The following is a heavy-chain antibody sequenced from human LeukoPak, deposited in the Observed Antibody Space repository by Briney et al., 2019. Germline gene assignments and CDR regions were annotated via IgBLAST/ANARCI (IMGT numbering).Heavy chain of an antibody. Sequence: PGGSLRLSCVASGFTFSSYSMNWVRQAPGKGLEWVSSISSSSSYIYYADSVKGRFTISRDNAKNSLYLQMNSLRAEDTAVYYCARGPLGYDSSGYYYVPLYFDYWGQGTLVTVSS. J-gene: IGHJ4*02. CDR3: ARGPLGYDSSGYYYVPLYFDY. D-gene: IGHD3-22*01. CDR2: ISSSSSYI. CDR1: GFTFSSYS. V-gene: IGHV3-21*01.